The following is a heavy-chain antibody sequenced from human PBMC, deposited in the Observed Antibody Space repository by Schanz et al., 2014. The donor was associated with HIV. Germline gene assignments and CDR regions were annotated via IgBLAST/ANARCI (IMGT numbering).Heavy chain of an antibody. Sequence: QVQLVESRGGVVQPGRSLRLSCVASGFSFRTFGMHWVRQAPGKGLEWVALIYYDGTNKYYTDSVKGRFTISRDNSKNTLYLQMNSLRAEDTSVYYCARGFQGFDYWGQGTLVTVSS. CDR1: GFSFRTFG. J-gene: IGHJ4*02. D-gene: IGHD3-10*01. CDR3: ARGFQGFDY. CDR2: IYYDGTNK. V-gene: IGHV3-33*01.